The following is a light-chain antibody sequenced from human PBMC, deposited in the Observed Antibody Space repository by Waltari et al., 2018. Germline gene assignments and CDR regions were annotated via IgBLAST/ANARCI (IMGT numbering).Light chain of an antibody. CDR1: SGTSSNA. CDR2: VNSDGSH. J-gene: IGLJ3*02. Sequence: QLVLTHSPSASASLGASVKLTCTRSSGTSSNATPWLQKQPEKGPRYLMKVNSDGSHSKGDEIPDRFSGSTSGAERYLTISSVQPEDEADYYCQTGGHGTWVFGGGTKLTVL. CDR3: QTGGHGTWV. V-gene: IGLV4-69*01.